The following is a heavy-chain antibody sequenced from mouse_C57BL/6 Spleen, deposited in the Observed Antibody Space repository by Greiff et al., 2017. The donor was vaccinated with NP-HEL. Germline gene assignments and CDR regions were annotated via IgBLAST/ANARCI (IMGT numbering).Heavy chain of an antibody. CDR3: RGTITTVVATDYFDY. Sequence: VQLQQSGAELVRPGASVTLSCKASGYTFTDYEMHWVKQTPVHGLEWIGAIDPETGGTAYNQKFKGKAILTADKSSSTAYMELRSLTSEDSAVYYCRGTITTVVATDYFDYWGQGTTLTVSS. V-gene: IGHV1-15*01. CDR1: GYTFTDYE. CDR2: IDPETGGT. J-gene: IGHJ2*01. D-gene: IGHD1-1*01.